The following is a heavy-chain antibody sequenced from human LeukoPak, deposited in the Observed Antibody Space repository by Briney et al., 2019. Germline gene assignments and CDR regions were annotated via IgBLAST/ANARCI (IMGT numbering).Heavy chain of an antibody. D-gene: IGHD3-3*01. CDR1: GGSISSSSYY. CDR2: IYYSGST. V-gene: IGHV4-39*07. J-gene: IGHJ4*02. CDR3: ARRVDFWSGYYKREPTFDY. Sequence: SETLSLTCTVSGGSISSSSYYWGWIRQPPGKGLEWIGSIYYSGSTYYNPSLRSRVTMSVDTSKNQFSLKLSSVTAADTAVYYCARRVDFWSGYYKREPTFDYWGQGTLVTVSS.